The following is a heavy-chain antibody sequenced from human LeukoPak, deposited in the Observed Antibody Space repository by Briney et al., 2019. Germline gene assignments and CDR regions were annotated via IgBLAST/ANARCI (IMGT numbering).Heavy chain of an antibody. D-gene: IGHD2-15*01. V-gene: IGHV3-48*02. CDR2: ISSGSSTI. Sequence: GGSLRLSCAASGFTFSSYSMNWVCQAPGKGLEWVSYISSGSSTIYYADSVKGRFTISRDNAKNSLYLQMNSLGDEDTAVYYCARASPNTRSFDFWGQGTLVTVSS. J-gene: IGHJ4*02. CDR1: GFTFSSYS. CDR3: ARASPNTRSFDF.